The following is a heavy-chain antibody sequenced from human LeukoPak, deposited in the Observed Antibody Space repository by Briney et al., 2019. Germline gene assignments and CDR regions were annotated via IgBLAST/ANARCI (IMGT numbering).Heavy chain of an antibody. CDR2: IKQDASET. Sequence: GGSLRLSCAASGFIVSNYCMGWVRQAPGKGLEWVAYIKQDASETYYVDSVRGRFSISRDNAKNSLFLQMNSLRAEDTAVYYCATDPSGPSDSSGWYYFDNWGQGTLGTVSS. J-gene: IGHJ4*02. CDR1: GFIVSNYC. D-gene: IGHD6-19*01. V-gene: IGHV3-7*01. CDR3: ATDPSGPSDSSGWYYFDN.